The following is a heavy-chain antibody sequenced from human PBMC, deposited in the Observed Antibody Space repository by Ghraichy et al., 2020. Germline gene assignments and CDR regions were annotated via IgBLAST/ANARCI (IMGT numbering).Heavy chain of an antibody. D-gene: IGHD4-11*01. J-gene: IGHJ4*02. V-gene: IGHV3-48*03. Sequence: GSLRLSCAASGFTFSSYEMNWVRQAPGKGLEWVSYISSSGSTIYYADSVKGRFTISRDNAKNSLYLQMNSLRAEDTAVYYCARDLYSNYLAGYWGQGTLVTVSS. CDR1: GFTFSSYE. CDR3: ARDLYSNYLAGY. CDR2: ISSSGSTI.